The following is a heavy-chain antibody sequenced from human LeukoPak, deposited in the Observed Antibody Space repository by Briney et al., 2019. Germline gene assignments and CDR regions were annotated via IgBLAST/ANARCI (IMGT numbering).Heavy chain of an antibody. CDR2: MCQSGIT. V-gene: IGHV4-4*02. Sequence: SETLSLTCAVCGGSISSTNWWTRVRPRPGKGLGGIGEMCQSGITNYTPSLQSPVTISIYTSKNQFSLPLYSVTAADTAVYYCASRRPAPSWGQGTLVPVSS. J-gene: IGHJ5*02. CDR3: ASRRPAPS. CDR1: GGSISSTNW.